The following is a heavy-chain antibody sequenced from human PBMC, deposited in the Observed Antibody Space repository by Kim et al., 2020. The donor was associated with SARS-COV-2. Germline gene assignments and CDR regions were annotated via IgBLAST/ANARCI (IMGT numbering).Heavy chain of an antibody. CDR1: GGSISSYY. Sequence: SETLSLTCTVSGGSISSYYWSWIRQPPGKGLEWIGYIYYSGSTNYNPSLKSRVTISVDTSKNQSSLKLSSVTAADTAVYYCARGQERIVGATRGVHNYFDYWGQGTLVTVSS. D-gene: IGHD1-26*01. CDR2: IYYSGST. V-gene: IGHV4-59*01. J-gene: IGHJ4*02. CDR3: ARGQERIVGATRGVHNYFDY.